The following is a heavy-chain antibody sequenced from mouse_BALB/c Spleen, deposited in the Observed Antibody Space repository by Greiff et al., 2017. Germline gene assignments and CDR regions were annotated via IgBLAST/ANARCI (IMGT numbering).Heavy chain of an antibody. J-gene: IGHJ4*01. CDR2: IYPYNGGT. CDR3: ARGDHYAMDY. V-gene: IGHV1S29*02. CDR1: GYTFTDYN. Sequence: EVQLQQSGPELVKPGASVKISCKASGYTFTDYNMHWVKQSHGKSLEWIGYIYPYNGGTGYNQKFKSKATLTVDNSSSTAYMELRSLTSEDSAVYYCARGDHYAMDYWGQGTSVTVSS.